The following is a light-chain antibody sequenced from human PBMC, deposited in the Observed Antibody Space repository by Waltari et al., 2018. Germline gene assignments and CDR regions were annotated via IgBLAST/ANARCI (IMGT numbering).Light chain of an antibody. V-gene: IGKV4-1*01. CDR2: WAS. J-gene: IGKJ4*01. Sequence: DIVMTQPPDSLAVSLGERATINCKSSQSVLYSSNNKNYLAWYQQKPGQPPKLLIYWASTRESGVPDRFSGSGSGTDFTLTISSLQAEDVAVYYCQQYYSTPQTFGGGTKVEIK. CDR3: QQYYSTPQT. CDR1: QSVLYSSNNKNY.